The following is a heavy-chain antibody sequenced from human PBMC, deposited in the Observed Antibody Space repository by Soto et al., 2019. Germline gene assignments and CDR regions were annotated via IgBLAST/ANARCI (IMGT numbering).Heavy chain of an antibody. D-gene: IGHD3-3*01. V-gene: IGHV3-30*18. Sequence: GGSLRLSCAASGFTFSSYGMHWVRQAPGKGLEWVAVISYDGSNKYYADSVKGRFTISRDNSKNTLYLQMNSLRAEDTAVYYCAKSPWGFLEWLLHWGQGTLVTVSS. CDR2: ISYDGSNK. CDR1: GFTFSSYG. J-gene: IGHJ4*02. CDR3: AKSPWGFLEWLLH.